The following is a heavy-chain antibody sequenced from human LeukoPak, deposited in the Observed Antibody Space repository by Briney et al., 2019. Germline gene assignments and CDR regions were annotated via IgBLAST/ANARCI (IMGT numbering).Heavy chain of an antibody. CDR3: TRDQLAYSGYDTLFHY. CDR1: GFTFSSYA. Sequence: SGGSLRLSCEASGFTFSSYAIHWVRQAPGKGLEWVAVISYDGSNKYYADSVKGRFTISRDNSKNTLDLQLSSLRAEDTAIYYCTRDQLAYSGYDTLFHYWGQGTLVTVSS. D-gene: IGHD5-12*01. J-gene: IGHJ4*02. CDR2: ISYDGSNK. V-gene: IGHV3-30*04.